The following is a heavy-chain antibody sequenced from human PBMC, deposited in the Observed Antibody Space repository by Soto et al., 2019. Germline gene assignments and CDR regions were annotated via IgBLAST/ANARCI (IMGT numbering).Heavy chain of an antibody. J-gene: IGHJ5*02. D-gene: IGHD3-16*01. V-gene: IGHV1-69*12. CDR1: GGTFSSYA. CDR3: ARERLGLFTSRINWFDP. Sequence: QVQLVQSGAEVKKPGSSVKVSCKASGGTFSSYAISWVRQAPGQGLEWMGGIIPIFGTANYAQKFQGRVTITAXXAXSXXYMELSSLRSEDTAVYYCARERLGLFTSRINWFDPWGQGTLVTVSA. CDR2: IIPIFGTA.